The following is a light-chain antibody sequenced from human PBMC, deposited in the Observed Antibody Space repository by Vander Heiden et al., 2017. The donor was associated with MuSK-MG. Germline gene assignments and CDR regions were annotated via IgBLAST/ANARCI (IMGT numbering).Light chain of an antibody. Sequence: EIVLTQSPGTLSLSPGERATLSCRASQSVSSSYLAWYQQKPGQAPSHLIYGASSRATGIPDRFSGSGSGTDFTLTISRLEPEDFAVYYCQHFGSSVFTFGPGTKVDIK. CDR3: QHFGSSVFT. CDR2: GAS. CDR1: QSVSSSY. V-gene: IGKV3-20*01. J-gene: IGKJ3*01.